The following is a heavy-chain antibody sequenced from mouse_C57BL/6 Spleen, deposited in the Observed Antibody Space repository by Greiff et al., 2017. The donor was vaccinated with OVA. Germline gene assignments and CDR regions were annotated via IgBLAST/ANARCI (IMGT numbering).Heavy chain of an antibody. V-gene: IGHV1-61*01. CDR3: AREGVGGYYYAMDY. D-gene: IGHD1-1*02. J-gene: IGHJ4*01. Sequence: VQLQQPGAELVRPGSSVKLSCKASGYTFTSYWMDWVKQRPGQGLEWIGNIYPSDSETHYNQKFKDKATLPVDKSSSTAYMQLSSRTSENSAVYYCAREGVGGYYYAMDYWGQGTSVTVSS. CDR1: GYTFTSYW. CDR2: IYPSDSET.